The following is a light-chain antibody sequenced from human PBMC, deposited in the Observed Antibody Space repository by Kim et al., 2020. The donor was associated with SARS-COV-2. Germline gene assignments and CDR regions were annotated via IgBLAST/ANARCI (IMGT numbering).Light chain of an antibody. CDR3: QQSHTTPLLT. CDR1: QSISTY. CDR2: AAS. V-gene: IGKV1-39*01. Sequence: DIQMTQSPSSLAASIGDRVTIACRASQSISTYLIWYQQKPGKAPKLLIYAASSLQSGVPSRFSGSGSGTHFTLTISSLQPEDFATYYCQQSHTTPLLTFGGGTKLEI. J-gene: IGKJ4*01.